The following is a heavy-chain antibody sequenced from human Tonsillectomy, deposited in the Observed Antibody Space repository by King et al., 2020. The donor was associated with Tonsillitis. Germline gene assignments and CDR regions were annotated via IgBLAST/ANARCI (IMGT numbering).Heavy chain of an antibody. Sequence: VQLVESGGGLVQHGGSLRLSCAASGFTFSSYWMHWVRQAPGKGLVWVSGINTDGSSTSYSDSVKGRFTISRDNARNTLFLQMNSLRVEDTAVYYCARDTALSPFDYWGQGTLVTVSS. V-gene: IGHV3-74*01. CDR2: INTDGSST. CDR1: GFTFSSYW. D-gene: IGHD5-18*01. J-gene: IGHJ4*02. CDR3: ARDTALSPFDY.